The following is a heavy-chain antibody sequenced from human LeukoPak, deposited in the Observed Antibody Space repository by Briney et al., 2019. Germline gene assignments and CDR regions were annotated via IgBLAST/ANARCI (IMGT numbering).Heavy chain of an antibody. CDR2: IYSGGST. CDR1: GFTFSSYA. CDR3: AGGDSSGWYNY. J-gene: IGHJ4*02. V-gene: IGHV3-53*01. D-gene: IGHD6-19*01. Sequence: GGSLRLSCAASGFTFSSYAMSWVRQAPGKGLEWVSVIYSGGSTYYADSVKGRFTISRDNSKNTLYLQMNSLRAEDTAVYYCAGGDSSGWYNYWGQGTLVTVSS.